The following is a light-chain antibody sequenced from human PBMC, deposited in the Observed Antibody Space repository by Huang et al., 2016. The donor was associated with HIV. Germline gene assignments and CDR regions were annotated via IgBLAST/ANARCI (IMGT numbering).Light chain of an antibody. J-gene: IGKJ1*01. Sequence: VLLTQSPGTLSLSPGERATLSCRASQYVSSRYLAWYKQKPGQAPRLLIYGSSRRATGIPDRFSGSGSGTDFTLSISRVEPEDFAVYYCQQYGSSLPWTFGQGTKVETK. CDR1: QYVSSRY. V-gene: IGKV3-20*01. CDR3: QQYGSSLPWT. CDR2: GSS.